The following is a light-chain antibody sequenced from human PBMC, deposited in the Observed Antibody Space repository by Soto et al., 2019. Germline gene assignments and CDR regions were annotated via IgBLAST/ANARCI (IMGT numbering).Light chain of an antibody. CDR1: QSVSRY. CDR2: DAS. CDR3: QQRSNWPPFT. Sequence: EIVLTQSPATLSLSPGERATLSCRASQSVSRYLAWYQQQPGQAPRLLIYDASNRATGIPARFSGSGSGTDFTLTISSLEPEDFAVYYCQQRSNWPPFTFGPGTKVDIK. J-gene: IGKJ3*01. V-gene: IGKV3-11*01.